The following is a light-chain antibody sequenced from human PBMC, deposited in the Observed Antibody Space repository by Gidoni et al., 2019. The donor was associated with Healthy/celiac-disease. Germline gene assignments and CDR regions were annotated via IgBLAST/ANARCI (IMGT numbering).Light chain of an antibody. CDR2: AAS. CDR3: QQSDSTPRS. J-gene: IGKJ2*04. CDR1: QSISSY. V-gene: IGKV1-39*01. Sequence: DIQMTHSPSSLSASVGDRVTITCRARQSISSYLNWYQQKPGKAPKLLIYAASSLQSGVPSRFSGSGSGTDFTLTISSLQPEDFATYYCQQSDSTPRSFGQGTKLEIK.